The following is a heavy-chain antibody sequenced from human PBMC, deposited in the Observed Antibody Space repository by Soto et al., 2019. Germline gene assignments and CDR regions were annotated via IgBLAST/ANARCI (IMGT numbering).Heavy chain of an antibody. CDR1: GFPFSSYS. D-gene: IGHD3-22*01. CDR3: ARATYYYDSSGPLAYYCYGMDV. Sequence: PGGSLRLSCAASGFPFSSYSMNWVRQAPGKGLEWVSSISSSSSYIYYADSVKGRFTISRDNAKNSLYLQMNSLRAEDTAVYYCARATYYYDSSGPLAYYCYGMDVWGQGTTVTVSS. V-gene: IGHV3-21*01. CDR2: ISSSSSYI. J-gene: IGHJ6*02.